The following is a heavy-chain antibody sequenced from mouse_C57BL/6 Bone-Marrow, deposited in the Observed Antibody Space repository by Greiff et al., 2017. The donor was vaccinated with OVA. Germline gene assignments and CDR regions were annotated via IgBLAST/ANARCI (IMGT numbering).Heavy chain of an antibody. D-gene: IGHD1-2*01. CDR2: ISDGGSYT. Sequence: EVQGVESGGGLVKPGGSLKLSCAASGFTFSSYAMSWVRQTPEKRLEWVATISDGGSYTYYPDNVKGRFTISRDNAKNNLYLQMSHLKSEDTAMYYCARDGITTAAWYFDVWGTGTTVTVSS. V-gene: IGHV5-4*01. J-gene: IGHJ1*03. CDR1: GFTFSSYA. CDR3: ARDGITTAAWYFDV.